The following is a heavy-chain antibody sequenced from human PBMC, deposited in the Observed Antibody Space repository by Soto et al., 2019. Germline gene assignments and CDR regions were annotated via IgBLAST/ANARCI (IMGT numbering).Heavy chain of an antibody. CDR3: ATVHEYYYDSSGYYYFDY. J-gene: IGHJ4*02. D-gene: IGHD3-22*01. CDR1: GYTLTELS. V-gene: IGHV1-24*01. Sequence: EASVKVSCKVSGYTLTELSMHWVRQAPGKGLEWMGGFDPEDGETIYAQKFQGRVTMTEDTSTDTAYMELSSLRSEDTAVYYCATVHEYYYDSSGYYYFDYWGQGTLVTVSS. CDR2: FDPEDGET.